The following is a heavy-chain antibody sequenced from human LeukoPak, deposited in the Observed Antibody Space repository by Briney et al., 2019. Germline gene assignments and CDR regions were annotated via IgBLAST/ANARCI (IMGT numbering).Heavy chain of an antibody. Sequence: GGSLRLSCAASGFTDNSNFMSWVRQAPGKGLEWVSLIYSAGSGGSTYYADSVKGRFTISRDNSKNTLYLQMNSLRVEDTAVYYCVRVGTSFDIWGQGTMVTVSS. CDR2: IYSAGSGGST. J-gene: IGHJ3*02. D-gene: IGHD7-27*01. V-gene: IGHV3-66*01. CDR1: GFTDNSNF. CDR3: VRVGTSFDI.